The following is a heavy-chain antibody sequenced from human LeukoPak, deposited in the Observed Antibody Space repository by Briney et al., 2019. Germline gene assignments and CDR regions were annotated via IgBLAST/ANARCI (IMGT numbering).Heavy chain of an antibody. CDR2: INPNSGGT. V-gene: IGHV1-2*02. J-gene: IGHJ3*02. D-gene: IGHD5-12*01. Sequence: GASVKVSCKASGYTFTGYYMHWVRQAPGQGLEWMGWINPNSGGTNYAQKFQGRVTMTRDTSISTAYMELSRLRSDDTAVYYCARVLRTGGYSGYDPNDAFDIWGQGTMVTVSS. CDR1: GYTFTGYY. CDR3: ARVLRTGGYSGYDPNDAFDI.